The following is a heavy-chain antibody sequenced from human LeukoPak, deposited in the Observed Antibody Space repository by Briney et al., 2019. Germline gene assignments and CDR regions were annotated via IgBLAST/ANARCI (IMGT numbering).Heavy chain of an antibody. CDR2: ISGSGGST. V-gene: IGHV3-23*01. D-gene: IGHD2-8*01. J-gene: IGHJ4*02. CDR1: GITFSNYA. CDR3: ARSLGLMVYAFYYFDF. Sequence: PGGSLRLSCAASGITFSNYAMSCVRQAPGKGLEWVSGISGSGGSTHYADSVKGRFTISRDNSKNTLYLQMNSLRAEDTAVYYCARSLGLMVYAFYYFDFWGQGTLVTVSS.